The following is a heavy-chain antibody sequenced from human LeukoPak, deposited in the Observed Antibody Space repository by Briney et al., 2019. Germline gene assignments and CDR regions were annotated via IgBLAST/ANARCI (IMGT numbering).Heavy chain of an antibody. D-gene: IGHD4-17*01. J-gene: IGHJ3*02. CDR1: GGTFSSYA. V-gene: IGHV1-69*05. Sequence: ASVKVSCKATGGTFSSYAISWERQAPGQGLERMGGIIPIFGTANYAQKLQGRVTMTTDTSTSTAYMELRSLRSDDTAVYYCATEVGDYDAFDIWGQGTMVTVSS. CDR2: IIPIFGTA. CDR3: ATEVGDYDAFDI.